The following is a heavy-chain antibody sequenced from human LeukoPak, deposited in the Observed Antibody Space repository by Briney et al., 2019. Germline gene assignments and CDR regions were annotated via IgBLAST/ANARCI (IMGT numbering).Heavy chain of an antibody. J-gene: IGHJ4*02. CDR3: ARVPYGDYFDY. CDR2: IYHSGST. CDR1: GYSISSGYY. V-gene: IGHV4-38-2*02. D-gene: IGHD4-17*01. Sequence: PSETLSLTCTVSGYSISSGYYWGWIRQPPGKGLEWIGSIYHSGSTYYNPSLKSRVTISVDTSKNQFSLKLSSVTAADTAVYYCARVPYGDYFDYWGQGTLVTVSS.